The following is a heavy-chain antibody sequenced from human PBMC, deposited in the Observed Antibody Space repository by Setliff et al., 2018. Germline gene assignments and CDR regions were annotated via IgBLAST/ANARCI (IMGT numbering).Heavy chain of an antibody. CDR2: IWEDGGNK. J-gene: IGHJ4*02. CDR3: GRTCSGSGCYAGLES. CDR1: GFTFSTYR. Sequence: SLRLSCAASGFTFSTYRMHWVRQAPGKGLEWVAVIWEDGGNKYHADSVKGRITSSRDNSKNTLYLQMNILRPGDTAVYYCGRTCSGSGCYAGLESGGQGTPVTVST. D-gene: IGHD2-15*01. V-gene: IGHV3-33*08.